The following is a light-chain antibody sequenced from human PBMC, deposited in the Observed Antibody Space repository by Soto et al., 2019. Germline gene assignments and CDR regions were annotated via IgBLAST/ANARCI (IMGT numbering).Light chain of an antibody. V-gene: IGKV3-20*01. CDR3: QQYGSTPMCT. CDR2: GAS. CDR1: QSVSSSY. J-gene: IGKJ2*02. Sequence: EIVLTQSPGTLSLSPGERATLSCRASQSVSSSYLAWYQQKPGQDPRLLIYGASSRATGIPDRFSGSGSGTDFTLTISRREPEDVAVYYCQQYGSTPMCTFGQGTKLEIK.